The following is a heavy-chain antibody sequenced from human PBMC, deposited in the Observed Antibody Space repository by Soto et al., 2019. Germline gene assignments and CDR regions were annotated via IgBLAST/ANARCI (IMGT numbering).Heavy chain of an antibody. CDR3: ASGADSGSYHHWFDP. CDR1: GGTFSSYA. Sequence: QVQLVQSGAEVKKPGSSVKVSCKASGGTFSSYAISWVRQAPGQGLEWMGGIIPIFGTANYAQKFQGRVTITADESTSTAYMERSSRRSEDTAVYYCASGADSGSYHHWFDPWGQGTLVTVSS. V-gene: IGHV1-69*01. D-gene: IGHD1-26*01. CDR2: IIPIFGTA. J-gene: IGHJ5*02.